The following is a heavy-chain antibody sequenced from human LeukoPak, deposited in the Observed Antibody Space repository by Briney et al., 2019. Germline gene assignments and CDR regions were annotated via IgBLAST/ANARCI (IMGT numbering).Heavy chain of an antibody. Sequence: SETLSLTCAVYGGSFSGYYWSWIRQLPGKGLEWIGEINHSGSTNYNPSLKSRVTISVDTSKNQFSLKLSSVTAADTAVYYCARWSAGTTQWGAYYFDYWGQGTLVTVSS. CDR2: INHSGST. CDR3: ARWSAGTTQWGAYYFDY. D-gene: IGHD1-7*01. CDR1: GGSFSGYY. V-gene: IGHV4-34*01. J-gene: IGHJ4*02.